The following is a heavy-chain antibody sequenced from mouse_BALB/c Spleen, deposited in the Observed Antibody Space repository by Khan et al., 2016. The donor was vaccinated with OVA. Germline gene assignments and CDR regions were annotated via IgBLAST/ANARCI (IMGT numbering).Heavy chain of an antibody. CDR2: IRYSGST. J-gene: IGHJ2*01. CDR1: GYSITSGYG. V-gene: IGHV3-1*02. Sequence: VQLKESGPGLVKPSQSLSLTCTVTGYSITSGYGWNLIRQFPGNKLECMGYIRYSGSTNYNPSLKSRISITRDTSKNQFFLQLNSVTTEDTATYYCARTARIKYWGQGTTPAVAS. D-gene: IGHD1-2*01. CDR3: ARTARIKY.